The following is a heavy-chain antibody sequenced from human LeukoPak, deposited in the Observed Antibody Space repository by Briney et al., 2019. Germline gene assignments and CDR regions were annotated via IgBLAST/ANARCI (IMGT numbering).Heavy chain of an antibody. D-gene: IGHD4-17*01. CDR2: IYYSGST. Sequence: SETLSLTCSVSGGSISSYYWSWIRQPPGKGLEWIGYIYYSGSTNYNPSLKSRVTISVDTSKNQFSLKLSSVTAAVSAVYYCARLRGVTTAYYFDYWGQGTLVTVSS. CDR3: ARLRGVTTAYYFDY. V-gene: IGHV4-59*08. J-gene: IGHJ4*02. CDR1: GGSISSYY.